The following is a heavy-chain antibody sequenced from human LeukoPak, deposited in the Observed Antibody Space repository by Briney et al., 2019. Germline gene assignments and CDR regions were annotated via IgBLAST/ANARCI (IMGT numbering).Heavy chain of an antibody. CDR2: IYYSGST. Sequence: SETLSLTCTVSGGSISSGGYYWSWIRQHPGKGLEWIGYIYYSGSTYYNPSLKSRVTISVDTSKNQFSLKLSSVTAADTAVYYCAGGLQSNYYYGMDVWGQGITVTVSS. CDR3: AGGLQSNYYYGMDV. V-gene: IGHV4-31*03. CDR1: GGSISSGGYY. J-gene: IGHJ6*02. D-gene: IGHD4-11*01.